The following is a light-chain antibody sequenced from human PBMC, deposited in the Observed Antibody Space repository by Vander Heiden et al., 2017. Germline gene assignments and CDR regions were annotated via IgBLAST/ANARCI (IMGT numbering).Light chain of an antibody. CDR3: QVWDSSSDHVV. CDR2: DDS. CDR1: NIGSKS. Sequence: SSVLTQPRSVSVAPGQTARITCGGNNIGSKSVHWYQQKPGQAPVLVVYDDSDRPSGMPERFSGSNSGSTATLTISRVEAGDEADYYCQVWDSSSDHVVFGGGTKLTVL. V-gene: IGLV3-21*02. J-gene: IGLJ2*01.